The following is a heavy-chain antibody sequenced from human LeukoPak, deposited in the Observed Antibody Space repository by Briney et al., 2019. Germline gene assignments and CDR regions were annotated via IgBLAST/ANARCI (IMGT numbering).Heavy chain of an antibody. J-gene: IGHJ4*02. D-gene: IGHD6-13*01. CDR1: GGTFSSYA. Sequence: ASVKVSCKASGGTFSSYAISWVRQAPGHGLEWMGRIIPIFGTANYAQRFQGRVTITTDESTSTAYMELSSLRSEDTAVYYCARDRLAAAGTVFDYWGQGTLVTVSS. CDR3: ARDRLAAAGTVFDY. CDR2: IIPIFGTA. V-gene: IGHV1-69*05.